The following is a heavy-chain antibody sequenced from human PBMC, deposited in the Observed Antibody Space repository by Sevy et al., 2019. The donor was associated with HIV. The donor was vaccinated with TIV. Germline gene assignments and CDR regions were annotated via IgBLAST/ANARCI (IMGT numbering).Heavy chain of an antibody. CDR2: ISSIGTTI. J-gene: IGHJ4*02. D-gene: IGHD2-8*01. CDR3: AREGCTKPHDY. V-gene: IGHV3-48*03. CDR1: GITFSTYE. Sequence: GGSLRLSCAASGITFSTYEMNWVRQAPGKGLEWVSYISSIGTTIYYADSVKGRFTISRDNSKSSVYLQMNNLRPEDTAVYYCAREGCTKPHDYWGQGTLVTVSS.